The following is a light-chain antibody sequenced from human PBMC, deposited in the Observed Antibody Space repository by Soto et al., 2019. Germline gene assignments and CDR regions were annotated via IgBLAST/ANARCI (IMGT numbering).Light chain of an antibody. CDR1: QSVTKNN. CDR2: GAS. J-gene: IGKJ1*01. CDR3: QQYNNWPPWT. Sequence: EIVLTPSPGTLSLSPVERATLSCRASQSVTKNNLNWYQPKPGQAPRLLIYGASTRATGIPARFSGSGSGTEFTLTISRLQSEDFAVYYCQQYNNWPPWTFGQGTKVDIK. V-gene: IGKV3-15*01.